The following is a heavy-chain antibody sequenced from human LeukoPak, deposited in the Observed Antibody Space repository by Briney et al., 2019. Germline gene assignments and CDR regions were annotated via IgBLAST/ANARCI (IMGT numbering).Heavy chain of an antibody. CDR3: ARLSSTLYYSMDV. V-gene: IGHV4-59*08. CDR1: GGSISSYY. Sequence: SETLYLTCAVSGGSISSYYWTWIRQPPGKGLEWVGYIQNSAIYRAKIKSSPSLQSRVSLSIDTSKNQVSLTVNSVTAADTAVYYCARLSSTLYYSMDVWGPGTAVTVSS. D-gene: IGHD6-6*01. CDR2: IQNSAIYRAKI. J-gene: IGHJ6*02.